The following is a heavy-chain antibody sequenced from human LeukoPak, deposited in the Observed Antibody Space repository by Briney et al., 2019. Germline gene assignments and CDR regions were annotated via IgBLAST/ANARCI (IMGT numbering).Heavy chain of an antibody. Sequence: PSETLSLTCTVSGGSVNSGSYYWSWIRQPPGKGLEWIGYTCDSGSSSYNPSLRSRVSISIDTSKNQFSLNLSSVTAADTAVYYCARGWASSWYYFDFWGQGTLVTVSS. D-gene: IGHD2-2*01. CDR3: ARGWASSWYYFDF. V-gene: IGHV4-61*01. CDR2: TCDSGSS. J-gene: IGHJ4*02. CDR1: GGSVNSGSYY.